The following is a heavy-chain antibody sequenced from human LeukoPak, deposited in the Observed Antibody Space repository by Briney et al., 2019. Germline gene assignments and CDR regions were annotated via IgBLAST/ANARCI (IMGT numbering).Heavy chain of an antibody. J-gene: IGHJ6*03. CDR3: ARHIRGEFHYYYYMDV. CDR1: GGSISSSSYY. CDR2: IYYSGST. Sequence: SETLSLTCTVSGGSISSSSYYWGWIRQPPGKGLEWIGSIYYSGSTYYNPSLKSRVTISVDTSKNQFSLKLSSVTAADTAVYYCARHIRGEFHYYYYMDVWGKGTTVTISS. D-gene: IGHD3-10*01. V-gene: IGHV4-39*01.